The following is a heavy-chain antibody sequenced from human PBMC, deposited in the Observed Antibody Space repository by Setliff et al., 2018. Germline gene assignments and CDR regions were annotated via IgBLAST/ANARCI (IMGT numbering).Heavy chain of an antibody. CDR3: AREYYYARSRNFDY. J-gene: IGHJ4*02. D-gene: IGHD3-22*01. CDR1: GGSISSDY. Sequence: PSETLSLTCTVSGGSISSDYWSWIRQSPGKGLEWIGYIYYSGSTNYNPSLKSRVSISVDTSKNQFSLRLTSVTAADTAVYYCAREYYYARSRNFDYWGQGTLVTVSS. V-gene: IGHV4-59*01. CDR2: IYYSGST.